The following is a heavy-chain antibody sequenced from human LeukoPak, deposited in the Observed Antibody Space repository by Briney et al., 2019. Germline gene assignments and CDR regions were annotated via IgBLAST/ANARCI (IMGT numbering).Heavy chain of an antibody. J-gene: IGHJ6*02. CDR3: ARGDDYGDYPYYYYGMDV. CDR2: IYYSGST. CDR1: GGSISSSSYY. V-gene: IGHV4-39*07. D-gene: IGHD4-17*01. Sequence: SETLSLTCTVSGGSISSSSYYWGWIRQPPGKGLEWIGSIYYSGSTYYNPSLKSRVTISVDTSKNQFSLKLSSVTAADTAVYYCARGDDYGDYPYYYYGMDVWGQGTTVTVSS.